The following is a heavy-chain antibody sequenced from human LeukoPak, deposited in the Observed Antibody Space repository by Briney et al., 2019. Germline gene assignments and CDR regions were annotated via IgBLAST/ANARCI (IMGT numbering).Heavy chain of an antibody. CDR1: GYTFTSYS. D-gene: IGHD3-10*01. CDR2: INVGNGNT. V-gene: IGHV1-3*01. Sequence: ASVKVSCPSSGYTFTSYSIHWVRQAPGQGLEWMAWINVGNGNTKYSQNFQGRLTITTDTSASTAYMELSSLRSEDTALYFCARDLIVYGSGSYFDYWGQGTLVTVSS. J-gene: IGHJ4*02. CDR3: ARDLIVYGSGSYFDY.